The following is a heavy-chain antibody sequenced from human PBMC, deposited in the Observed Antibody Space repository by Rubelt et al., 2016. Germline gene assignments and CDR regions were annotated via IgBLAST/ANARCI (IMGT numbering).Heavy chain of an antibody. CDR2: IYYSGRT. Sequence: QLQLQESGPGLVKPSETLSLTCTVSGDSISSSSYYWGWIRQPPGKGLEWIGSIYYSGRTYYNPSLKSRVTISVDTSKNQFSLKRSSVTAADTAVYYCARGLDNYGYWGQGTLVTVSS. D-gene: IGHD3-16*01. J-gene: IGHJ4*02. V-gene: IGHV4-39*01. CDR3: ARGLDNYGY. CDR1: GDSISSSSYY.